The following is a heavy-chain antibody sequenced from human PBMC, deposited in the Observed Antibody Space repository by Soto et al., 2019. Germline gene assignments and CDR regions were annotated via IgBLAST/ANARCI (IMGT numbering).Heavy chain of an antibody. CDR2: IFYSGST. CDR3: ARSPPYTTGWTLY. J-gene: IGHJ1*01. CDR1: GGSINSYY. D-gene: IGHD6-19*01. Sequence: SETLSLTCTVSGGSINSYYWSWIRQPPGKGLEWIGFIFYSGSTNYNPSLKSRVTISVDTSKNQFSLKLSSVTAADTAVYYCARSPPYTTGWTLYWGQGTQVTVSS. V-gene: IGHV4-59*01.